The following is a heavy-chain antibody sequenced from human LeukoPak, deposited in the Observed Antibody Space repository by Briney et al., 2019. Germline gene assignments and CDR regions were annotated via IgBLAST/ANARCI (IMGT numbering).Heavy chain of an antibody. J-gene: IGHJ6*02. CDR2: IIPILGIA. D-gene: IGHD4-17*01. Sequence: SVKVSCKASGGTFSSYAISWVRQAPGQGLEWMGRIIPILGIANYAQKFQGRVTITADKSTSTAYMELSSLTSEDTAVYYCARDSTVTIEYYYGMDVWGQGTTVTVSS. V-gene: IGHV1-69*04. CDR1: GGTFSSYA. CDR3: ARDSTVTIEYYYGMDV.